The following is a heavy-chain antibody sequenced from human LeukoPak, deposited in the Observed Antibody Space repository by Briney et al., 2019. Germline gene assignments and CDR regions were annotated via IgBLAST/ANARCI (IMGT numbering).Heavy chain of an antibody. CDR2: ISAYNGNT. D-gene: IGHD5-18*01. CDR1: GYTFTSLG. V-gene: IGHV1-18*01. J-gene: IGHJ4*02. CDR3: TRDLGVDTTMIFFDY. Sequence: ASVKVSCKASGYTFTSLGISWVRQAPGQGLEWMGWISAYNGNTNYVQKFQGRVTMTTDTSTSTAYMELRSLRSDDTAMYYCTRDLGVDTTMIFFDYWGQGTLVTVSS.